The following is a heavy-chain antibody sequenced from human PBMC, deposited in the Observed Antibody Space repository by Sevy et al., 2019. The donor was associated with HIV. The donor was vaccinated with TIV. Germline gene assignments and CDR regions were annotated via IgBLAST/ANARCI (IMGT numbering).Heavy chain of an antibody. CDR2: VSGSGATT. Sequence: GGSLRLSCAASGFTFVTYAMNWVRQAPGKGLEWVSGVSGSGATTFYADSVKGRFSISRDNSKNTLYLQINSLRAEDTAVHYCAKDVYDSSGYYPMGAFDIWGQGTMVTVSS. D-gene: IGHD3-22*01. CDR1: GFTFVTYA. V-gene: IGHV3-23*01. J-gene: IGHJ3*02. CDR3: AKDVYDSSGYYPMGAFDI.